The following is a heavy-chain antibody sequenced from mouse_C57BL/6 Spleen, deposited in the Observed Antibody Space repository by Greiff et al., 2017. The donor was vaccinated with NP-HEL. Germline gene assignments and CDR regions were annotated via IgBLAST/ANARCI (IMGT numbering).Heavy chain of an antibody. D-gene: IGHD2-5*01. V-gene: IGHV5-17*01. J-gene: IGHJ2*01. CDR1: GFTFSDYG. Sequence: EVMLVESGGGLVKPGGSLKLSCAASGFTFSDYGMHWVRQAPEKGLEWVAYISSGSSTIYYADTVKGRFTISRDNAKNTLFLQMTSLRSEDTAMYYCARSYYSKIDYWGQGTTLTVSS. CDR3: ARSYYSKIDY. CDR2: ISSGSSTI.